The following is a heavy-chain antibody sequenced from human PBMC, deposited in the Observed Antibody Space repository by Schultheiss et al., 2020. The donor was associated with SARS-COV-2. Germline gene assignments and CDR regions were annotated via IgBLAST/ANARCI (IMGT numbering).Heavy chain of an antibody. D-gene: IGHD3-22*01. CDR1: GYTFTSYG. CDR2: IIPILGIA. V-gene: IGHV1-69*04. Sequence: SVKVSCKASGYTFTSYGISWVRQAPGQGLEWMGRIIPILGIANYAQKFQGRVTITADKSTSTAYMELSSLRSEDTAVYYCARGLITMIVVEQSYFDYWGQGTLVTVSS. CDR3: ARGLITMIVVEQSYFDY. J-gene: IGHJ4*02.